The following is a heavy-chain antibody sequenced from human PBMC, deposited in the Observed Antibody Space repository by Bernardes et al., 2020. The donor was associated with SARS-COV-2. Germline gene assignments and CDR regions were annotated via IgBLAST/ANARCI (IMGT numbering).Heavy chain of an antibody. D-gene: IGHD3-3*01. CDR1: GFTFSSYA. V-gene: IGHV3-30-3*01. Sequence: GGSLRLSCAASGFTFSSYAMHWVRQAPGKGLEWVAVISYDGSNKYYADSVKGRFTISRDNSKNTLYLQMNSLRAEDTAVYYCARDGTDFADAFDIWGQGTMVTVSS. J-gene: IGHJ3*02. CDR2: ISYDGSNK. CDR3: ARDGTDFADAFDI.